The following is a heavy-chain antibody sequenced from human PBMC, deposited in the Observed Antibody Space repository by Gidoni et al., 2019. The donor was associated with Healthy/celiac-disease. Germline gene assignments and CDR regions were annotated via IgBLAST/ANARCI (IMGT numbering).Heavy chain of an antibody. CDR1: GYTFTGYY. CDR3: ARATMVRGVLPGY. V-gene: IGHV1-2*02. Sequence: QVQLVQSGAEVKKPGASVKVSCKASGYTFTGYYMHWVRQAPGQGLEWMGWINPNSGGTNDAQKFQGRVTMTRDTSISTAYMELSRLRSDDTAVYYCARATMVRGVLPGYWGQGTLVTVSS. CDR2: INPNSGGT. D-gene: IGHD3-10*01. J-gene: IGHJ4*02.